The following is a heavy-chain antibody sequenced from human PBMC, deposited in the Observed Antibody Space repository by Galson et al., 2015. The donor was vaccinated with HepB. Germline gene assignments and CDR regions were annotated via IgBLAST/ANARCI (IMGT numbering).Heavy chain of an antibody. CDR1: AFTFSSYW. CDR2: INEDGSEK. Sequence: SLRLSCAASAFTFSSYWMSWVRQAPGKGLEWLANINEDGSEKYYVDSVKGRFTISRDKSKKTLYLQMNSLRAEDTAVYYCARYHEWGQGTTVSVSA. J-gene: IGHJ6*01. CDR3: ARYHE. V-gene: IGHV3-7*01. D-gene: IGHD1-14*01.